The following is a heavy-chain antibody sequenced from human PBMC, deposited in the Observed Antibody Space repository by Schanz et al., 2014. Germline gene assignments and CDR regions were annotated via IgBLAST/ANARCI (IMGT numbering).Heavy chain of an antibody. J-gene: IGHJ4*02. CDR2: IHYGGAT. D-gene: IGHD5-12*01. Sequence: QVQLQESGPGLVKPSETLSLTCTVSGVSMTGFYWSWIRQPPGQGLEWIAAIHYGGATTYNPSLMSRFSISVDPSQNQFFRTLRSAPAADTAVYYCARLGGYRNDYWGQGTLVTVSS. V-gene: IGHV4-59*08. CDR3: ARLGGYRNDY. CDR1: GVSMTGFY.